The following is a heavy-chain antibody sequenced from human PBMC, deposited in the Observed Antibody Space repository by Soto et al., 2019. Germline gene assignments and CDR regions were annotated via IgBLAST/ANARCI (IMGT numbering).Heavy chain of an antibody. D-gene: IGHD1-26*01. CDR2: INHSGSA. J-gene: IGHJ4*02. CDR1: GGSFSGYI. CDR3: ARGLISGSHYSGGWYYFDS. Sequence: QVQLQQWGAGLLKPSETLSLTCAVYGGSFSGYIWTWIRQTPGKGLQWIGQINHSGSANYNPSLKSRVTISVHTSNSQFSLELSSVTAADTAAYYCARGLISGSHYSGGWYYFDSWGQGTQVTVSS. V-gene: IGHV4-34*01.